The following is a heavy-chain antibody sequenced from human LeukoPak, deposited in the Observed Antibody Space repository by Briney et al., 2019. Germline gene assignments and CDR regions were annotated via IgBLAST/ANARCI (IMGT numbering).Heavy chain of an antibody. CDR2: FDPEDGET. Sequence: ASVKVSCKVSGYTLTELSMHWVRQAPGKGLEWMGGFDPEDGETFYAQKFQGRATMTEDTSTDTAYMELSSLRSEDTAVYYCATQGSGWYGNWFDPWGQGTLVTVSS. CDR3: ATQGSGWYGNWFDP. CDR1: GYTLTELS. D-gene: IGHD6-19*01. J-gene: IGHJ5*02. V-gene: IGHV1-24*01.